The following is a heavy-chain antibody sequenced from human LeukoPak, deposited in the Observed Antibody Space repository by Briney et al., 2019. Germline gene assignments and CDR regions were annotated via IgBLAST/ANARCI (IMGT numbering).Heavy chain of an antibody. V-gene: IGHV4-59*06. Sequence: SETLSLTCTVSGGSISSYYWSWIRQPPGKGLEWIGYIYYSGSTYYNPSLTSRVTISVDTSKNQFSLEVNSMTAADTAVYYCARVRGGYFDLWGRGTLVTVSS. CDR1: GGSISSYY. D-gene: IGHD3-10*01. J-gene: IGHJ2*01. CDR2: IYYSGST. CDR3: ARVRGGYFDL.